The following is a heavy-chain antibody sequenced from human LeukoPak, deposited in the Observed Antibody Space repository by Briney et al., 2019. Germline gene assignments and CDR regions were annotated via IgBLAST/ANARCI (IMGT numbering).Heavy chain of an antibody. J-gene: IGHJ4*02. Sequence: INPNSGRTNYAQKFQGRVTTTRDTSISTAYMELSRLRSDDTAVYYCAKDSSGYPLLNYFDYWGQGPLVTVSS. CDR2: INPNSGRT. CDR3: AKDSSGYPLLNYFDY. V-gene: IGHV1-2*02. D-gene: IGHD3-22*01.